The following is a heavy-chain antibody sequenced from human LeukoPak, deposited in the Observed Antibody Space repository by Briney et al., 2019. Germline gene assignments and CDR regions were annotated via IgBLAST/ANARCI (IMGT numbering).Heavy chain of an antibody. D-gene: IGHD3-3*02. CDR2: ISAYNGNT. J-gene: IGHJ5*02. Sequence: GASVQVSCKASGYTFTNCGINWVRQAPGQGLEWMGWISAYNGNTNYAQKLQGRVTMTTDTSTSTAYMELRSLRSDDAAVYYCARHLWDDRPKYNWFDPWGQGTLVTVSS. CDR3: ARHLWDDRPKYNWFDP. CDR1: GYTFTNCG. V-gene: IGHV1-18*01.